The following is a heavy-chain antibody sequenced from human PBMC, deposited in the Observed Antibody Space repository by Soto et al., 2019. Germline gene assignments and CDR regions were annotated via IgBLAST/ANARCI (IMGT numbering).Heavy chain of an antibody. CDR1: EDNSYRCS. CDR3: ARSLVNGTYEAFDI. J-gene: IGHJ3*02. Sequence: ESINISRRGAEDNSYRCSLRCFRQMPGKGLEWMGVIYTGDSDSRYSPSLQGQVTISADKSSSAAYLQWSSLQASDTATYYCARSLVNGTYEAFDISGQRTMGTV. D-gene: IGHD2-8*01. V-gene: IGHV5-51*01. CDR2: IYTGDSDS.